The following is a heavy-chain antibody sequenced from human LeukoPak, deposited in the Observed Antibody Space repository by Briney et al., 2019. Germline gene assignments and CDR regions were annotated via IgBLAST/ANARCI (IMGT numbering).Heavy chain of an antibody. CDR3: ERHFHDCTMIGVVLYYFDS. J-gene: IGHJ4*02. V-gene: IGHV4-39*01. CDR1: DGSIGSTSYF. CDR2: IYYSGNT. D-gene: IGHD3-3*01. Sequence: SETLSLTCTVSDGSIGSTSYFWGWIRQSPGTGLEWIGSIYYSGNTYYNPSLNSRITISVDTSKNQFSLTKTLRADADTAIYFCERHFHDCTMIGVVLYYFDSWGQGTLVTVSS.